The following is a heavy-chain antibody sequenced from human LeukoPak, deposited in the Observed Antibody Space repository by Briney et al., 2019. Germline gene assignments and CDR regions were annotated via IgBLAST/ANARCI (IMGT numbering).Heavy chain of an antibody. V-gene: IGHV4-31*03. CDR1: GGSISSGGYQ. J-gene: IGHJ4*02. CDR3: ARASGDFIYFDY. Sequence: SETLSLTCTVSGGSISSGGYQWSWIRQHPGKGLEWIGHIYSRGSTYYNPSLTSRVTISLDTSKNEFSLKLRSVTAADTALYYCARASGDFIYFDYWGQGTLVTVSS. D-gene: IGHD4-17*01. CDR2: IYSRGST.